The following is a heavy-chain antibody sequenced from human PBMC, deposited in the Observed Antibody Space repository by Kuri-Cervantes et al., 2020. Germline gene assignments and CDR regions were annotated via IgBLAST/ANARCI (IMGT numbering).Heavy chain of an antibody. J-gene: IGHJ4*02. Sequence: SETLSLTCTVSGGSISSGGYYWSWIRQHPGKGLEWIGYIYYSGSTYYNPSLKSRVTISVDKSKNQFSLELSSVTAADTAVYYCARVIDYGSGSYWDYWGQGTLVTVSS. D-gene: IGHD3-10*01. CDR3: ARVIDYGSGSYWDY. CDR1: GGSISSGGYY. V-gene: IGHV4-31*03. CDR2: IYYSGST.